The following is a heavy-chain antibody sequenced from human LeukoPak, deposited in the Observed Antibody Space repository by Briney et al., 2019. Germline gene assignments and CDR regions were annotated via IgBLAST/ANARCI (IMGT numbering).Heavy chain of an antibody. J-gene: IGHJ4*02. CDR3: ARDYCSSTSCLFDY. CDR2: INPNSGDT. V-gene: IGHV1-2*06. Sequence: ASVKVSCKASGYTFTGYHIHWVRQTPGQGLEWMGRINPNSGDTNYAQKFQGRVTMTRDTSISTAYMELSRLRSDDTAVYYCARDYCSSTSCLFDYWGQGTLVTVSS. D-gene: IGHD2-2*01. CDR1: GYTFTGYH.